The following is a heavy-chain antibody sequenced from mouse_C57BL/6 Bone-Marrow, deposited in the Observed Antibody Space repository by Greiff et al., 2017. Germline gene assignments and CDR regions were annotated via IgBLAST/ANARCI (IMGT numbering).Heavy chain of an antibody. D-gene: IGHD1-1*01. Sequence: VQLQQSGAELVRPGASVKLSCKASGYTFTDYYINWVKQRPGQGLEWIARIYPGSGNTYYNEKFKGKATLTAEKSSSTAYMQLSSLTSEDSAVYFCARTRVDYYGSDDWYFDVWGTGTTVTVSS. CDR3: ARTRVDYYGSDDWYFDV. J-gene: IGHJ1*03. CDR1: GYTFTDYY. CDR2: IYPGSGNT. V-gene: IGHV1-76*01.